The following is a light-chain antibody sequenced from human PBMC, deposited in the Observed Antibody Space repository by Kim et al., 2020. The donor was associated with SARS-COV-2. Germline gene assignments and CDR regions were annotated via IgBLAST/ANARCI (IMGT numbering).Light chain of an antibody. CDR2: AAS. CDR3: QKYNSAPWT. Sequence: TSVGDRVTITCRASQDIKNYLAWYRQKPGKVPEVLIYAASILQSGVPSRISGSGSGTDFTLTINSLQPEDVATYYCQKYNSAPWTFGQGTKVDIK. CDR1: QDIKNY. J-gene: IGKJ1*01. V-gene: IGKV1-27*01.